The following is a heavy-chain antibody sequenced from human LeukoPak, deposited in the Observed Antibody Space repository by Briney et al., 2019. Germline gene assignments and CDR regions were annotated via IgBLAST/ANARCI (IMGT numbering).Heavy chain of an antibody. CDR3: AKDQRWESPHYLDS. CDR1: GFTFSTYG. J-gene: IGHJ4*02. V-gene: IGHV3-23*01. D-gene: IGHD1-26*01. Sequence: PGRSLRLSCEASGFTFSTYGMHWVRQAPGKGLEWVAGTGHNNDDTYYADSVRGRFTISRDNSKNTLYVQMNSLRDEDTAVYYCAKDQRWESPHYLDSWGQGTLVTVSS. CDR2: TGHNNDDT.